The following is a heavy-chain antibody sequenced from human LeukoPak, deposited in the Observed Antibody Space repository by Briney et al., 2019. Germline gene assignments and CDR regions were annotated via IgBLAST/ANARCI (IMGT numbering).Heavy chain of an antibody. J-gene: IGHJ5*02. CDR3: ARHRSFSGTWFGFDP. D-gene: IGHD2-15*01. CDR1: GGSVRSEY. CDR2: GDHTGDT. V-gene: IGHV4-59*08. Sequence: SETLSLTCTVSGGSVRSEYWSWIRQSPEKGLEWIVSGDHTGDTFYNPSLESRATISVDTSKNQFSLRLTSVTASDTAIYYCARHRSFSGTWFGFDPWGQGTLVTVSS.